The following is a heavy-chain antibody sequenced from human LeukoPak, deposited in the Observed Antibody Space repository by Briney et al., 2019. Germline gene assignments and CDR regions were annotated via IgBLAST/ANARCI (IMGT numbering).Heavy chain of an antibody. CDR2: ISSGSSYI. CDR1: GFTFSSYS. J-gene: IGHJ4*02. V-gene: IGHV3-21*01. Sequence: GGSLRLSCAASGFTFSSYSMNWVRQAPGKGLEWVSSISSGSSYIYYADSVKGRFTISRDNTKNSLYLQMNSPRAEDTAVYYCARDLGYDFSDYWGQGTLVTVSS. CDR3: ARDLGYDFSDY. D-gene: IGHD3-3*01.